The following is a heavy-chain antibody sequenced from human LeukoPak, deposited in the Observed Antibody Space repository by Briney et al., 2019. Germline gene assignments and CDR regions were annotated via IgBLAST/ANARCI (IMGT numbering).Heavy chain of an antibody. CDR2: IKQDGSEK. CDR1: GFTFSSKW. V-gene: IGHV3-7*01. J-gene: IGHJ6*02. CDR3: VRGFAAMDV. Sequence: GGSLRLSCAASGFTFSSKWMTWVRQAPGKGLEWVANIKQDGSEKYYVDSVKGRFTISRDNAKNSLYLQMNSLRAEDTVVYYCVRGFAAMDVWGQGTTVTVSS.